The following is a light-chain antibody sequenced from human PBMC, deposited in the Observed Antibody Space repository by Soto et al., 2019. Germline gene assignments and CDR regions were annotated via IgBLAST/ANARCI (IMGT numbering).Light chain of an antibody. J-gene: IGKJ1*01. CDR3: QRYDSFRT. Sequence: EIVLTQSPGTLSLSPGERATLSCRASQSVRSNFLAWYQQKPGQAPRLLIYGASNRATGIPDRFSGSGSGTDFTLTITRLEPEDFAMYYWQRYDSFRTFGQGTKVEI. CDR1: QSVRSNF. V-gene: IGKV3-20*01. CDR2: GAS.